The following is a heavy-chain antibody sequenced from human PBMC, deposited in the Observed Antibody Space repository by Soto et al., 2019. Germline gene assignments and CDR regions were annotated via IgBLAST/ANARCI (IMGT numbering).Heavy chain of an antibody. Sequence: ASVKVSCKACGCTFSSYAISWVRQAAGQGREWMGGIIPIFGTANYAQKFQGRVTITADESTSTAYMELSSLRGEATAVYYCAGQIYDFCSGAYGYLGQGATATVSS. CDR2: IIPIFGTA. J-gene: IGHJ4*02. D-gene: IGHD3-3*01. CDR3: AGQIYDFCSGAYGY. V-gene: IGHV1-69*13. CDR1: GCTFSSYA.